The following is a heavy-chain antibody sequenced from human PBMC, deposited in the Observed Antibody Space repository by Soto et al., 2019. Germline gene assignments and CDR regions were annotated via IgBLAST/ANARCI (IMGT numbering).Heavy chain of an antibody. V-gene: IGHV3-23*01. J-gene: IGHJ5*02. CDR2: ISGSGGST. CDR3: ATAGGYSYGFLFDP. D-gene: IGHD5-18*01. CDR1: GFTFSSYA. Sequence: GGSLRLSCAASGFTFSSYAMSWVRQAPGKGLEWVSAISGSGGSTYYADSVKGRFTISRDNSKNTLYLQMNSLRAEDTAVYYCATAGGYSYGFLFDPWGQGTLVTVSS.